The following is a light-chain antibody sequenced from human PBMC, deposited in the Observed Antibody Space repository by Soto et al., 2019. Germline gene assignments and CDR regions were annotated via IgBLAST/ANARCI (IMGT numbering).Light chain of an antibody. CDR2: LTS. Sequence: IVLTQSPATLSSFPGDRVTLSCRASQAVNTRLAWYQHTPGQAPRLXIYLTSHRAAGIPARLSGSGAETECTLTISDVEPEDFAVDYCHQRQSWPRTFGQGTKVDIK. CDR1: QAVNTR. J-gene: IGKJ1*01. CDR3: HQRQSWPRT. V-gene: IGKV3D-11*01.